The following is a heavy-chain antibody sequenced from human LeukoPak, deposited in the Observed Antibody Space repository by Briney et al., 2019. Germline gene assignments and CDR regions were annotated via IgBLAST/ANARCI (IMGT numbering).Heavy chain of an antibody. CDR3: AKGSSSWYGGWFDP. Sequence: GGSLRLSCAASGFTFSSHAMSWVRQAPGKGLEWVSAISGSGGSTYYADSVKGRFTISRDNSKNTLYLQMNSLRAEDTAVYYCAKGSSSWYGGWFDPWGQGTLVTVSS. D-gene: IGHD6-13*01. J-gene: IGHJ5*02. V-gene: IGHV3-23*01. CDR1: GFTFSSHA. CDR2: ISGSGGST.